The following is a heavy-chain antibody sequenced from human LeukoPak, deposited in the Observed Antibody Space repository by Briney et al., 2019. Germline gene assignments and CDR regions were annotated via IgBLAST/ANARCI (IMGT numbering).Heavy chain of an antibody. D-gene: IGHD3-16*01. CDR3: ASNWAYDYVVQSY. V-gene: IGHV3-23*01. CDR2: ITGNGANT. CDR1: GFTFSSYG. Sequence: PGGSLRLSCAASGFTFSSYGMSWVRQAPGKGLEWVSAITGNGANTFYADSVKGRFTISRDNSKNTMYLQMNSLKAEDTAVYYCASNWAYDYVVQSYWGQGTLVTVSS. J-gene: IGHJ4*02.